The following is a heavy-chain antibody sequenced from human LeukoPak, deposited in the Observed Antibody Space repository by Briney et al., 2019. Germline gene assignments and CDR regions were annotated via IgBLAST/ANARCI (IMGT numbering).Heavy chain of an antibody. D-gene: IGHD5-18*01. CDR2: INCNGGST. Sequence: GGSLTLACAASALTLDDYGMSWVRQAPGKGLEWVSGINCNGGSTGYADYVKGRFTIYRDNAKNSLYLQMNSLRAEDPALYYCARDQSGHYSPQFDYWGQGTLVTVSS. V-gene: IGHV3-20*04. CDR3: ARDQSGHYSPQFDY. CDR1: ALTLDDYG. J-gene: IGHJ4*02.